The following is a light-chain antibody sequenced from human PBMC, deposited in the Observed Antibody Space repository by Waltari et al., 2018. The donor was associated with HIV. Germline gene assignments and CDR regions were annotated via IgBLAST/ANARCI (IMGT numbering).Light chain of an antibody. CDR3: NSRDSSGNYV. CDR1: SLTSYY. CDR2: GKN. V-gene: IGLV3-19*01. J-gene: IGLJ1*01. Sequence: SSELTQDPAVSVALGQTVRITCQGDSLTSYYAHWYQQKPGQAPVLVIYGKNNRPSGIPDRFSGSSSGNTASLTITGAQAEDEADYYCNSRDSSGNYVFGTGTKVTVL.